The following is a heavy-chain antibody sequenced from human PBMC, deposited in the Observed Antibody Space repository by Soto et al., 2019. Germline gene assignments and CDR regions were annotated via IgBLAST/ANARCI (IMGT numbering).Heavy chain of an antibody. J-gene: IGHJ6*02. CDR3: ARGGSSSKYYYYYGMDV. CDR1: GGTFSSYA. V-gene: IGHV1-69*13. CDR2: IIPIFGTA. Sequence: SVKVSCKASGGTFSSYAISWVRQAPGQGLEWMGGIIPIFGTANYAQKFQGRVTITADESTSTAYMELSSLRSEDTAVYYCARGGSSSKYYYYYGMDVWSQGTTVTVSS. D-gene: IGHD1-26*01.